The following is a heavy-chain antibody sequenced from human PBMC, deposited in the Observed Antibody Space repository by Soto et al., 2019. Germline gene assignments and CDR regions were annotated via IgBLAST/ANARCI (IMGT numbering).Heavy chain of an antibody. J-gene: IGHJ4*02. CDR2: IYYSGIT. V-gene: IGHV4-39*01. CDR3: ARQAGNGYNYKGYVAY. CDR1: GGSISSRSYY. D-gene: IGHD5-12*01. Sequence: PSETLSLTCTVSGGSISSRSYYWGWIRQPPGKGPEWIGSIYYSGITYYNLSLKSRVTISLDTSKNQFSLKLSSVTAADTALYYCARQAGNGYNYKGYVAYWGQGTLVTVSS.